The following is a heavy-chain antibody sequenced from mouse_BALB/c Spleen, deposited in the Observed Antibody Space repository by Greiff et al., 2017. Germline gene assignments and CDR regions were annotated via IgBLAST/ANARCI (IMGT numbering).Heavy chain of an antibody. CDR2: ISDGGSYT. Sequence: EVQGVESGGALVKPGGSLKLSCAASGFTFSDYYMYWVRQTPEKRLEWVATISDGGSYTYYPDSVKGRFTISRDNAKNNLYLQMSSLKSEDTAMYYCARERDGYYEGYYAMDYWGQGTSVTVSS. D-gene: IGHD2-3*01. CDR1: GFTFSDYY. V-gene: IGHV5-4*02. J-gene: IGHJ4*01. CDR3: ARERDGYYEGYYAMDY.